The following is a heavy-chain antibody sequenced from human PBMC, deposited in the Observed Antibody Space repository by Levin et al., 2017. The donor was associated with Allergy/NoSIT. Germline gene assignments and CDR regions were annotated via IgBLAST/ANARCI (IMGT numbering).Heavy chain of an antibody. CDR2: ISSSGSTI. CDR3: GKAQFTSGWFWGDGMDV. CDR1: GFTFSDYY. D-gene: IGHD6-19*01. J-gene: IGHJ6*02. Sequence: LSLTCAASGFTFSDYYMSWIRQAPGKGLEWVSFISSSGSTIYYANSVQGRFTISRDNAKNSLYLQMNSLRAEDTAVYYCGKAQFTSGWFWGDGMDVGGQGTTVIVSS. V-gene: IGHV3-11*01.